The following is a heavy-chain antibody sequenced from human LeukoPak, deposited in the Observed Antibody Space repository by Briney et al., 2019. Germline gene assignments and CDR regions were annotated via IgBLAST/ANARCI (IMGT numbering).Heavy chain of an antibody. Sequence: GGSLRLSCAASGFTFSSYGMHWVRQAPGKGLEWVAVISYDGSNKYYADSVKGRFTISRDNSKNTLFLQMNSLRAEDTAVYYCAKEAQGCSITSCYFDSWGQGTLVTVSS. V-gene: IGHV3-30*18. CDR3: AKEAQGCSITSCYFDS. J-gene: IGHJ4*02. CDR1: GFTFSSYG. CDR2: ISYDGSNK. D-gene: IGHD2-2*01.